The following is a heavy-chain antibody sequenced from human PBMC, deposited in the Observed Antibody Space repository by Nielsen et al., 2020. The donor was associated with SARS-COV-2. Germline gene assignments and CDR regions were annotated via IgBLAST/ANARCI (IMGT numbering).Heavy chain of an antibody. D-gene: IGHD2-21*01. CDR2: IGKSVSDT. Sequence: GASLRLSCAVSGFTFSSYAMSWVRQAPGKGLEWVSTIGKSVSDTYYADSVRGRFTISRDNSKNTLYLQMNSLRVDDTAVYYCAKPHCGGDCPHFGYWGQGTLVTVSS. CDR3: AKPHCGGDCPHFGY. J-gene: IGHJ4*02. CDR1: GFTFSSYA. V-gene: IGHV3-23*01.